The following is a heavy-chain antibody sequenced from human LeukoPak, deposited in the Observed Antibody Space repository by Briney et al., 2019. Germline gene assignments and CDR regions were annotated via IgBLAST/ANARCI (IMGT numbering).Heavy chain of an antibody. CDR2: INTDGSST. D-gene: IGHD7-27*01. CDR1: GFTFSSYW. Sequence: HPGGSLRLSCAASGFTFSSYWMHWVRHAPGKGLVWVSRINTDGSSTNCADSVKGRFTISRDNAKNTLYLQMNSLRAEDTAVYYCARDGNWVFDYWGQGTLVTVSS. CDR3: ARDGNWVFDY. J-gene: IGHJ4*02. V-gene: IGHV3-74*01.